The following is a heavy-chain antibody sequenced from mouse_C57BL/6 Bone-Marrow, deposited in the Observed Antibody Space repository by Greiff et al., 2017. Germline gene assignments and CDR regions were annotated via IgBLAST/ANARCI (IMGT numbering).Heavy chain of an antibody. Sequence: EVKLMESGGGLVKPGGSLKLSCAASGFTFSSYTMSWVRQTPEKRLEWVATISGGGGNTYYPDSVKGRFTISRDNAKNTLYLQMSSLRSEDTALYYCASRTIVYFDYWGQGTTLTVSS. D-gene: IGHD2-12*01. J-gene: IGHJ2*01. V-gene: IGHV5-9*01. CDR2: ISGGGGNT. CDR1: GFTFSSYT. CDR3: ASRTIVYFDY.